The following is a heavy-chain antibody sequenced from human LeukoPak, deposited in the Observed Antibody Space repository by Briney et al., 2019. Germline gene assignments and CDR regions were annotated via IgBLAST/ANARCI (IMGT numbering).Heavy chain of an antibody. J-gene: IGHJ4*02. CDR1: GFIVSNNY. CDR2: IYSGGPT. CDR3: VRVFHDFRTDYYREGYYFGY. Sequence: GGSLRLSCAISGFIVSNNYMGWVRQAPGKGLEWVSVIYSGGPTYYADSVKGRFTISRDNSKNTVYLQMNSLRAEDTAVYYCVRVFHDFRTDYYREGYYFGYWGQGALVTVSS. V-gene: IGHV3-66*01. D-gene: IGHD3/OR15-3a*01.